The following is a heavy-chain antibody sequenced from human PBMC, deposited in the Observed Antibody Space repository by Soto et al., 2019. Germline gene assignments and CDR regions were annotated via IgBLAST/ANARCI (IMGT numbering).Heavy chain of an antibody. V-gene: IGHV1-69*01. CDR2: IIPIFGTA. D-gene: IGHD3-3*01. CDR1: GGTFSSYA. J-gene: IGHJ4*02. Sequence: QVQLVQSGAEVKKPGSSVQVSCKASGGTFSSYAIRWVRQAPGQGLEWMGGIIPIFGTANYAQKFQGRVTITAAESTSTAYMELSSLRSEDTAVYYCARGSVIFGVVHLPDYWGQGTLVTVSS. CDR3: ARGSVIFGVVHLPDY.